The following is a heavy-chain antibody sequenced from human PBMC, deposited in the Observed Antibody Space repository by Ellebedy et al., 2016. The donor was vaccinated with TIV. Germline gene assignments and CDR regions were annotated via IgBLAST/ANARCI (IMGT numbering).Heavy chain of an antibody. CDR3: ARVGEVAATPCSY. CDR1: GYSFTTYW. J-gene: IGHJ4*02. Sequence: KVSCKGSGYSFTTYWIGWVRQMPGKGLEWMGIIYPGDSDTRYSPSFQGQVTISADKSISTAYLQWSGLKASDTARYYCARVGEVAATPCSYWGQGTLVTVSS. CDR2: IYPGDSDT. D-gene: IGHD2-15*01. V-gene: IGHV5-51*01.